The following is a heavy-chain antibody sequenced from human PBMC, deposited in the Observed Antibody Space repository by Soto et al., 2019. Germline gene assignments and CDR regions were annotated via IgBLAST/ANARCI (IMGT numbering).Heavy chain of an antibody. Sequence: GGSLRLSCAASGFTFSSYAMHWVRQAPGKGLEWVAVISYDGSNKYYADSVKGRFTISRDNSKNTLYLQMNSLRAEDTAVYYCAKATAMVYYYYGMDVWGQGTTVTVSS. V-gene: IGHV3-30-3*01. J-gene: IGHJ6*02. CDR3: AKATAMVYYYYGMDV. CDR1: GFTFSSYA. CDR2: ISYDGSNK. D-gene: IGHD5-18*01.